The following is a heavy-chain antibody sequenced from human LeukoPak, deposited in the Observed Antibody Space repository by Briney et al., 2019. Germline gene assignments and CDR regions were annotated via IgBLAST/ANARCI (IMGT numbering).Heavy chain of an antibody. CDR1: GYTFTGYY. V-gene: IGHV1-2*02. J-gene: IGHJ1*01. Sequence: ASVKVSCKASGYTFTGYYMHWVRQAPGQGLEWMGWINPNSGGTNYAQKLQGRVTMTRDTSISTAYMELSRLRSDDTAVYYCARGSPSSSWYEIEYFQHWGQGTLVTVSS. CDR2: INPNSGGT. CDR3: ARGSPSSSWYEIEYFQH. D-gene: IGHD6-13*01.